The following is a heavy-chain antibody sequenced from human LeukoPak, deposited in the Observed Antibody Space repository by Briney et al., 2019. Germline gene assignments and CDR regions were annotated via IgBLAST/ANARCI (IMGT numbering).Heavy chain of an antibody. CDR1: GFTFSSYG. Sequence: GGSLRLSCAASGFTFSSYGMHWVRQAPGKGLEWVAFIRYDGSNKYYADSVKGRLTISRDNSKNTLYLQMNSLRAEDTAVYYCAKDLQPLLGFGELLDYWGQGTLVTVSS. CDR3: AKDLQPLLGFGELLDY. CDR2: IRYDGSNK. V-gene: IGHV3-30*02. J-gene: IGHJ4*02. D-gene: IGHD3-10*01.